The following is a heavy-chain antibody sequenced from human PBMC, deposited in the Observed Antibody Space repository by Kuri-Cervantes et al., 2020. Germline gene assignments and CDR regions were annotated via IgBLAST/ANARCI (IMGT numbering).Heavy chain of an antibody. Sequence: GESLKISCAASGFTFSSYAMHWVRQAPGKGLEWVALISYNGSKKYYADSVKGRFTISRDNAKNSLYLQMNSLRVEDTAMYYCARPGVAGFNDYWGQGTLVTVS. D-gene: IGHD6-19*01. V-gene: IGHV3-30-3*01. CDR2: ISYNGSKK. CDR3: ARPGVAGFNDY. J-gene: IGHJ4*02. CDR1: GFTFSSYA.